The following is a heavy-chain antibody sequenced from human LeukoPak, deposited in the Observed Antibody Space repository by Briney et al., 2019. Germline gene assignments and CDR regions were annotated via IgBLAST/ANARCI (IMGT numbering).Heavy chain of an antibody. CDR1: GLSLTTSGVG. J-gene: IGHJ6*02. D-gene: IGHD3-10*01. Sequence: SGPTLAKPTQTLTLTCTLSGLSLTTSGVGVGWIRQPPGKALECLALIYWDDDKRYNPSLKTRLTITKDTSKNQVVLTMTNMDPVDTATYYCAHTGYGSGSYLRYYYFGLDVWGQGTTVTVSS. CDR3: AHTGYGSGSYLRYYYFGLDV. V-gene: IGHV2-5*02. CDR2: IYWDDDK.